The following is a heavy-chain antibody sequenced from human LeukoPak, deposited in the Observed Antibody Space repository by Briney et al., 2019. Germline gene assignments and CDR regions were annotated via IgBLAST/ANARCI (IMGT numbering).Heavy chain of an antibody. V-gene: IGHV4-59*01. CDR2: IYYSGST. Sequence: SETLSLTCTVSGGSISSYYWSWIRQPPGKGLEWIGYIYYSGSTNYNPSLKSRVTISVDTSKNQFSLKLSSVTAADTAVYYCARVSGSYFEFDHWGQGTLVTVSS. J-gene: IGHJ4*02. D-gene: IGHD1-26*01. CDR1: GGSISSYY. CDR3: ARVSGSYFEFDH.